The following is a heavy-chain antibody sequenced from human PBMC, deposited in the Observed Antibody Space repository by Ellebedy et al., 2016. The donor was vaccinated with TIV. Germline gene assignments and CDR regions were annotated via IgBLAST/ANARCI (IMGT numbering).Heavy chain of an antibody. Sequence: AASVKVSCKASGYTFTNYALNWVRQATGHGLEWMGRMNPYSGDTVYARKFQGRLTMTRNTSIVTAYMELRSLKSEDTAIYYCARGGPKGENDWIDPWGQGTLVTVSS. CDR1: GYTFTNYA. CDR2: MNPYSGDT. CDR3: ARGGPKGENDWIDP. J-gene: IGHJ5*02. V-gene: IGHV1-8*01. D-gene: IGHD1-1*01.